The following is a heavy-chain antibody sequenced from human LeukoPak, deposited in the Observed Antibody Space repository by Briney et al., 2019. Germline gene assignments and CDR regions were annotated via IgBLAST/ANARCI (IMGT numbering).Heavy chain of an antibody. CDR1: GFTFSSYA. J-gene: IGHJ4*02. V-gene: IGHV3-30*04. D-gene: IGHD4-17*01. CDR2: ISYDGSNK. CDR3: ARAQRGGMTTVTIIDY. Sequence: GGSLRLSCAASGFTFSSYAMHWVRQAPGKGLEWVAVISYDGSNKYYADSVKGRFTISRDNSKNTLYLQMNSLRAEDTAVYYCARAQRGGMTTVTIIDYWGQGALVTVSS.